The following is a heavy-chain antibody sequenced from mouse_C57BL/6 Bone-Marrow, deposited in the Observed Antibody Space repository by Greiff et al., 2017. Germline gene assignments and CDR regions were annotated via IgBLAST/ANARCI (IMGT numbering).Heavy chain of an antibody. CDR1: GFTFTDYY. CDR3: ARSSLYYYGSSPLYC. CDR2: VYPYNGGT. J-gene: IGHJ2*01. Sequence: VQLQQSGPVLVKPGPSVKISCKASGFTFTDYYMHWVKQSHGKSLEWLGLVYPYNGGTSYNQKFKGKATLTVDTSSSTAYMELNSLTSEDSAVYYCARSSLYYYGSSPLYCWGQGTTLTVSS. V-gene: IGHV1-36*01. D-gene: IGHD1-1*01.